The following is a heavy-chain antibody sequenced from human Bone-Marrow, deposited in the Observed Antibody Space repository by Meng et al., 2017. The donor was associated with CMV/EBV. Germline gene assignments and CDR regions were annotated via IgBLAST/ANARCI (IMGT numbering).Heavy chain of an antibody. J-gene: IGHJ5*02. V-gene: IGHV1-2*02. CDR1: GYTFTGYY. CDR3: ARGAELAGWFAP. CDR2: INPNSGGT. Sequence: GESLKISCAASGYTFTGYYMHWVRQAPGQGLEWMGWINPNSGGTNYAQKFQGRVTMTRETSISTAYMEQSRLRSDDTAVYYCARGAELAGWFAPWGQGYLV. D-gene: IGHD1-1*01.